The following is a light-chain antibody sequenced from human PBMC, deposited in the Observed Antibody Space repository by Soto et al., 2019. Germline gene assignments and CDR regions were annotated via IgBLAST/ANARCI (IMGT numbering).Light chain of an antibody. CDR2: QVS. CDR3: SSFTSTHTYV. V-gene: IGLV2-14*03. J-gene: IGLJ1*01. CDR1: SSDVGGYHY. Sequence: QSVLTQPASVSGSPGQSMTISCTGSSSDVGGYHYVSWYQQHPGKAPKLIIYQVSHRPSGVSDRFSGSKSGNTASLTISGLQGEGEATYYCSSFTSTHTYVFGTGTKVT.